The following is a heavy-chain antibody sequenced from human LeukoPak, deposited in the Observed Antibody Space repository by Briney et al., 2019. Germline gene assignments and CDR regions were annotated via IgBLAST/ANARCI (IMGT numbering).Heavy chain of an antibody. CDR3: ARGRPVAGPSTGPNRIVD. J-gene: IGHJ4*02. D-gene: IGHD6-19*01. CDR1: RGSLTTYY. Sequence: SETLSLTCTVSRGSLTTYYWSWIRQPPGKGLEWIGYIHYSGSTNYNPSLKSRVTISVDTSKNQFSLKLSSVTPPDPGVYYCARGRPVAGPSTGPNRIVDGGQRTLVTVSS. CDR2: IHYSGST. V-gene: IGHV4-59*01.